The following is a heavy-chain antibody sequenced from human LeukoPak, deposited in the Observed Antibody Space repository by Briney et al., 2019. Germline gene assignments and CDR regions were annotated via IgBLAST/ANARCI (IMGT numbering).Heavy chain of an antibody. V-gene: IGHV3-30*04. D-gene: IGHD6-13*01. CDR3: ATAPLYSSSWYFRGYFDD. CDR1: GFTFRNFA. J-gene: IGHJ4*02. Sequence: PGKSLRLSCAASGFTFRNFAMHWGRQAPGKGLEWVAVISYDGNRKDYADSAKGRFTISRDNSKNALYLEMNSLTTEDTAVYYCATAPLYSSSWYFRGYFDDWGQGTLVTVSS. CDR2: ISYDGNRK.